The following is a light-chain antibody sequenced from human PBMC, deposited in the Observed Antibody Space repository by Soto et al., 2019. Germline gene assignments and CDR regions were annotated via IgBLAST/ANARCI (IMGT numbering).Light chain of an antibody. CDR2: AVS. J-gene: IGLJ3*02. CDR1: SSAVGNYNF. CDR3: CSYAGGSTWV. V-gene: IGLV2-23*02. Sequence: QSALPQPASVSGSPGQSITISCTGTSSAVGNYNFVSGYPQHPGRAPQFMMYAVSKRPSGVSNRFSGSKSGNTASLTISGLQAEDEAHYYCCSYAGGSTWVFGGGTKLTVL.